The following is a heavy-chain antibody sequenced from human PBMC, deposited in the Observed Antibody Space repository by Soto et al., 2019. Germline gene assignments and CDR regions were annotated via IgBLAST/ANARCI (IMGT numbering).Heavy chain of an antibody. CDR2: ISHDGTYE. Sequence: GGSLRLSCAGTGFTFSNYGMHWVRQAPGKGLEWVAVISHDGTYEDYADSVKGRFIISRDNSKNTLYLQMNSLRAEDTAVYYCAQDIVVVPATMGFLDYRGQGTLVTVSS. J-gene: IGHJ4*02. CDR1: GFTFSNYG. V-gene: IGHV3-30*18. D-gene: IGHD2-2*01. CDR3: AQDIVVVPATMGFLDY.